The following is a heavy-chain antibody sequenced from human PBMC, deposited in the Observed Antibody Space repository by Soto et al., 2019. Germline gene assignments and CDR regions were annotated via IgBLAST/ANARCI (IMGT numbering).Heavy chain of an antibody. D-gene: IGHD2-21*01. CDR2: IIPKFSAP. J-gene: IGHJ6*02. Sequence: VLLEQSGAEVKKPGSSVKVSCKTSGGTFSNFAISWVRLAPGQGLEWMGVIIPKFSAPTYAQKFQSRVMITADESTSTACLELSSLRSEDTAVYFCGRDRVMRGNSYYYGMDVWGQGTTVIVSS. CDR3: GRDRVMRGNSYYYGMDV. V-gene: IGHV1-69*12. CDR1: GGTFSNFA.